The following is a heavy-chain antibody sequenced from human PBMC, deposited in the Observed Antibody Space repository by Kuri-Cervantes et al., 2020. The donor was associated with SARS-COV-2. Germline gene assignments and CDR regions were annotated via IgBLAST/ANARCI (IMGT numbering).Heavy chain of an antibody. CDR3: VRSFDH. CDR2: ISGSGGST. CDR1: GFTFSSYA. J-gene: IGHJ4*02. V-gene: IGHV3-23*01. Sequence: ETLSLTCAASGFTFSSYAMSWVRQAPGKGLEWVSAISGSGGSTYYADSVKGRFIISRDNAKNSLDLQMNSLGPEDTAVYYCVRSFDHWGQGHLVTVSS.